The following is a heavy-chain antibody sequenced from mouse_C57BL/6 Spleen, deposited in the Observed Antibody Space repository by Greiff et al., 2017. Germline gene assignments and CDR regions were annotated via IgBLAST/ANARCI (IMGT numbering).Heavy chain of an antibody. V-gene: IGHV1-64*01. CDR3: ARSGYDYDMDY. CDR1: GYTFTSYW. J-gene: IGHJ4*01. D-gene: IGHD2-4*01. Sequence: VQLQQPGAELVKPGASVKLSCKASGYTFTSYWMHWVKQRPGPGLEWIGMIHPNSGSTNYNEKFKSKATLTVDKSSSTAYMQLSSLTSEDSAVYYCARSGYDYDMDYWGQGTSVTVSS. CDR2: IHPNSGST.